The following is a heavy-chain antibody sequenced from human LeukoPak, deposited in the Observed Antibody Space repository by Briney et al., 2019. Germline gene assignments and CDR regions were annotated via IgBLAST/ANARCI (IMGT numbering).Heavy chain of an antibody. Sequence: GGSLRLSCAASGFTVSSNYMSWVRQAPGKGLEWVSVIYSGGSTYYADSVKGRFTISRDNSKNTLYLQMNSLRAEDTAVYYCATMASSGWAAGGKFDYWGQGTLVTVSS. J-gene: IGHJ4*02. CDR1: GFTVSSNY. CDR2: IYSGGST. CDR3: ATMASSGWAAGGKFDY. V-gene: IGHV3-53*01. D-gene: IGHD6-19*01.